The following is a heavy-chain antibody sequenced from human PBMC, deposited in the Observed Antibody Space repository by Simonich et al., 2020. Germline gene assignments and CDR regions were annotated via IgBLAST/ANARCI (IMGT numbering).Heavy chain of an antibody. CDR1: GGSFSGYY. J-gene: IGHJ3*02. CDR2: INHSGST. Sequence: QVQLQQWGAGLLKPSETLSLTCAFYGGSFSGYYWGWTRQPPGKGLEWIGEINHSGSTNYNPSLMGRVTISVDTSKNQFSRMLSSVTAADTAVYYCARGKGWKNAFDIWGQGTMVTVSS. V-gene: IGHV4-34*01. CDR3: ARGKGWKNAFDI. D-gene: IGHD1-1*01.